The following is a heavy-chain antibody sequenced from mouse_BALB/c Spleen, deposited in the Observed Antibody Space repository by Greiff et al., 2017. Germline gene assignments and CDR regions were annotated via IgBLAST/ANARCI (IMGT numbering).Heavy chain of an antibody. CDR1: GFTFSSYG. CDR3: ARDPTTWERGGYAMDY. CDR2: INSNGGST. D-gene: IGHD4-1*01. V-gene: IGHV5-6-3*01. J-gene: IGHJ4*01. Sequence: EVKLVESGGGLVQPGGSLKLSCAASGFTFSSYGMSWVRQTPDKRLELVATINSNGGSTYYPDSVKGRFTISRDNAKNTLYLQMSSLKSEDTAMYYCARDPTTWERGGYAMDYWGQGTSVTVSS.